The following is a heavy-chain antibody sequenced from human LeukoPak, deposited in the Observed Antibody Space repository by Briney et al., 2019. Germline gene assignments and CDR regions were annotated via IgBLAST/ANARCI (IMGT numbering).Heavy chain of an antibody. CDR2: IKSDGSST. J-gene: IGHJ4*02. CDR1: GFTFSSYW. V-gene: IGHV3-74*01. D-gene: IGHD5-18*01. CDR3: ARGYSYGRVEY. Sequence: GGSLRLSCAASGFTFSSYWMHWVRQAPGKGLVWVSRIKSDGSSTTCADSVKGRFTISRDNAKNTLYLQMNSLRAEDTAVYYCARGYSYGRVEYWGQGTLVTVSS.